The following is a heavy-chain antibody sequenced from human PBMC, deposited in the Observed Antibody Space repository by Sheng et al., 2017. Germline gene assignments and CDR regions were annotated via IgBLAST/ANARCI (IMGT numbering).Heavy chain of an antibody. J-gene: IGHJ6*01. CDR2: ISYDGSNK. V-gene: IGHV3-30*18. CDR3: AKDHEIHYTEYYYGM. D-gene: IGHD3-10*01. CDR1: GFTFSSYG. Sequence: QVQLVESGGGVVQPGRSLRLSCAASGFTFSSYGMHWVRQAPGKGLEWVAVISYDGSNKYYADSVKGRFTISRDNSKNTLYLQMNSLRAEDTAVYYCAKDHEIHYTEYYYGM.